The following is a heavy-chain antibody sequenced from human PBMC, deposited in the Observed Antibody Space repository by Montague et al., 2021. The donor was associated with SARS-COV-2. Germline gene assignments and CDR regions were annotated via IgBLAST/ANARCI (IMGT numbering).Heavy chain of an antibody. CDR3: ARAQKTISGMLIPPYYFDF. CDR1: GHSIWSSDW. J-gene: IGHJ4*02. D-gene: IGHD3-3*01. Sequence: SETLSLTCSVSGHSIWSSDWWTWVRQPPGKGLEWIGEIYHSGSTNYKPSLKSRVSISVDKSKNQFSLTLTSLTAADTAVYYCARAQKTISGMLIPPYYFDFWGQGTLVTVSS. CDR2: IYHSGST. V-gene: IGHV4-4*02.